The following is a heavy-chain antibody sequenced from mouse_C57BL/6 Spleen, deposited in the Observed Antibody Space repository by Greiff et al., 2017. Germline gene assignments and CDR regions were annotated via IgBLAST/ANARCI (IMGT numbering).Heavy chain of an antibody. J-gene: IGHJ4*01. Sequence: QVQLQQPGAELVKPGASVKMSCKASGYTFTSYWITWVKQRPGQGLEWIGDIYPGSGSTNYNEKFKSKATLTVDTSSSTAYMQLSSLTSEDSAVYYCATYYSSYDAMDYWGQGTSVTVSS. CDR3: ATYYSSYDAMDY. CDR2: IYPGSGST. D-gene: IGHD2-5*01. V-gene: IGHV1-55*01. CDR1: GYTFTSYW.